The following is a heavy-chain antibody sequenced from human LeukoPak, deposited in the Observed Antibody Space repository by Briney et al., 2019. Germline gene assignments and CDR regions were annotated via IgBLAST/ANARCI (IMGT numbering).Heavy chain of an antibody. J-gene: IGHJ4*02. CDR3: ARPRYYYDSSGYYYI. D-gene: IGHD3-22*01. V-gene: IGHV5-51*01. CDR2: IYPGDSDT. Sequence: GESLKISCKGSGYSFTSYRIGWVRQMPGKGLEWMGIIYPGDSDTRYSPSFQGQVTISADKSISTAYLQWSSLKASDTAMYYCARPRYYYDSSGYYYIWGQGTLVTVSS. CDR1: GYSFTSYR.